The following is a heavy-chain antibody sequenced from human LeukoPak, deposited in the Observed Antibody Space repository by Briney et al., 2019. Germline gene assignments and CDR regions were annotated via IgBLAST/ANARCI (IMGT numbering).Heavy chain of an antibody. D-gene: IGHD3-16*01. CDR2: IKQDGSEK. Sequence: GGSLRLSCAASGFPFSSYAMSWVRQAPGKGLEWVANIKQDGSEKYYVDSVKGRFTISRDNAKNSLYLQMNSLRAEDAAVYYCARDWSGGFFDYWGQGTLVTVSS. J-gene: IGHJ4*02. V-gene: IGHV3-7*01. CDR1: GFPFSSYA. CDR3: ARDWSGGFFDY.